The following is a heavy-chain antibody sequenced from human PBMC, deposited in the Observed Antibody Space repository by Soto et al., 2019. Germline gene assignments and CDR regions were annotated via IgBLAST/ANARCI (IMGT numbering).Heavy chain of an antibody. Sequence: GASVKVSCKASGYTFTSYAMHWVRQAPGQRLEWMGWINAGNGNTKYSQKFQGRVTITRDTSASTAYMELSSLRSEDTAVYYCARQTTVNYYYYGMDVWGQGTTVTVSS. D-gene: IGHD4-4*01. CDR2: INAGNGNT. J-gene: IGHJ6*02. CDR3: ARQTTVNYYYYGMDV. CDR1: GYTFTSYA. V-gene: IGHV1-3*01.